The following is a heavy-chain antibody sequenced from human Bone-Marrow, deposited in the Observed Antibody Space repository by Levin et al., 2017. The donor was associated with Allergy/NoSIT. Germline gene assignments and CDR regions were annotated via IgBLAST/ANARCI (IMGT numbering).Heavy chain of an antibody. CDR3: ARVSPYYGDLGNGLDV. J-gene: IGHJ6*02. CDR2: ISGYNGDT. D-gene: IGHD4-17*01. Sequence: GESLKISCKASGYTFTGYGISWVRQAPGQGLEWMGWISGYNGDTDHAEKLQGRVSMTKDTSTSTAYMELRSLTSDDTAVYYCARVSPYYGDLGNGLDVWGLGTTVTVSS. V-gene: IGHV1-18*01. CDR1: GYTFTGYG.